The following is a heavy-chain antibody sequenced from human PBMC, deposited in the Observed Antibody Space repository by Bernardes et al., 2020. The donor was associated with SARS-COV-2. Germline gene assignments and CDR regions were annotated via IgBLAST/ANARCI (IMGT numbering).Heavy chain of an antibody. CDR2: ISYEESNI. D-gene: IGHD1-26*01. CDR3: ARHEGATVFYYYGMDV. Sequence: EEMEWVAVISYEESNIHYGDSVRGRFSVSRDNSKNTLYLQMNSLSGEDTAVYYCARHEGATVFYYYGMDVWGQGTTVTVSS. V-gene: IGHV3-30-3*01. J-gene: IGHJ6*02.